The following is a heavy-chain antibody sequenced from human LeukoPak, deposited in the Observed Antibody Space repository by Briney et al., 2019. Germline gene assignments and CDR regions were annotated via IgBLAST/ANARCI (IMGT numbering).Heavy chain of an antibody. V-gene: IGHV3-9*01. CDR2: ISWNSDTI. Sequence: GGSLRLSCAASGFTFDDYAMRWVRQVPGKGLEWVSGISWNSDTIGYADSVKGRFTISRDSAKNSVYLQMNSLRAEDTALYYCAKTLSGYGYVNDGMDVWGQGTTVTVSS. J-gene: IGHJ6*02. CDR3: AKTLSGYGYVNDGMDV. D-gene: IGHD5-18*01. CDR1: GFTFDDYA.